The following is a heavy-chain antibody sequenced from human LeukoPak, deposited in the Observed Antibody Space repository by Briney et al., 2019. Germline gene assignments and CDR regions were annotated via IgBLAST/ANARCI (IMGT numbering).Heavy chain of an antibody. D-gene: IGHD4-17*01. CDR2: ISSSSSYI. V-gene: IGHV3-21*01. CDR3: ARRPNGDYPPDY. J-gene: IGHJ4*02. CDR1: GFTFSSYS. Sequence: PGGSLRLSCAASGFTFSSYSMNWVRQAPGKGLEWVSSISSSSSYIYYADSVKGRFTISRDNAKNSLYLQMNSLRAEDTAVYYCARRPNGDYPPDYWGQGTLVTVSS.